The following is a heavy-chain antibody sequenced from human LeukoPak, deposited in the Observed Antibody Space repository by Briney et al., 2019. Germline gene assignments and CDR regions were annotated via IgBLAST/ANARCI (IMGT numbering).Heavy chain of an antibody. J-gene: IGHJ5*02. CDR1: GFSFSRYD. D-gene: IGHD3-22*01. CDR2: IYSGGST. Sequence: GGSLRLSCTASGFSFSRYDMNWVRQAPGKGLEWVSVIYSGGSTYYADSVKGRFTISRDNSKNTLYLQMNSLRAEDTAVYYCAKEPYDSSGYYYKGNWFDPWGQGTLVTVSS. CDR3: AKEPYDSSGYYYKGNWFDP. V-gene: IGHV3-53*01.